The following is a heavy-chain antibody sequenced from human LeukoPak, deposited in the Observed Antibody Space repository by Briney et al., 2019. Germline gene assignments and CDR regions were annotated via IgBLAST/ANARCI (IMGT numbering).Heavy chain of an antibody. J-gene: IGHJ4*02. CDR1: GYSFTSYC. Sequence: GESLKISCKGSGYSFTSYCIGWEREMPGKGREWMGIIYPGDSDTRYSPSFQGQVTISADKSISTAYLQWSSLKASDTAMYYCARHLGVSSDYWGQGTLVTVSS. CDR3: ARHLGVSSDY. D-gene: IGHD3-10*01. V-gene: IGHV5-51*01. CDR2: IYPGDSDT.